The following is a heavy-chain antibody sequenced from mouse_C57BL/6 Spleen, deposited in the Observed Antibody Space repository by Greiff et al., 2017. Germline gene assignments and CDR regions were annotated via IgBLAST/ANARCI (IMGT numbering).Heavy chain of an antibody. D-gene: IGHD1-1*01. CDR2: IWTGGGT. V-gene: IGHV2-9-1*01. CDR3: AREDYYGSTYAMDY. Sequence: VQLQQSGPGLVAPSQSLSITCTVSGFSLTSYAISWVRQPPGKGLEWLGVIWTGGGTNYNSALKSRLSISKDNSKSQVFLKMNSLQTDDTARYYCAREDYYGSTYAMDYWGQGTSVTVSS. CDR1: GFSLTSYA. J-gene: IGHJ4*01.